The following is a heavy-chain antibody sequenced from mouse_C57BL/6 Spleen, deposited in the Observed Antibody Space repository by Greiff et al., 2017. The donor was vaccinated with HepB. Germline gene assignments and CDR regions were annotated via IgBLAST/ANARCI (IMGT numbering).Heavy chain of an antibody. V-gene: IGHV1-82*01. CDR2: IFPGDGDT. CDR1: GYAFSSSW. J-gene: IGHJ1*03. Sequence: QVQLQQSGPELVKPGASVKISCKASGYAFSSSWMNWVKQRPGKGLEWIGRIFPGDGDTNYNGKFKGKATLTADKSSSTAYMQLSSLTSEDSAVYFCARVDLHYYGSSSWYFDVWGTGTTVTVSS. CDR3: ARVDLHYYGSSSWYFDV. D-gene: IGHD1-1*01.